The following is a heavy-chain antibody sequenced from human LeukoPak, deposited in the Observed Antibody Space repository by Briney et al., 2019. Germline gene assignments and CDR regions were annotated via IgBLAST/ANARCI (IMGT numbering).Heavy chain of an antibody. CDR1: GVSISNYY. CDR3: ARAKGYTYGRDFYFYYGMDV. J-gene: IGHJ6*02. D-gene: IGHD5-18*01. V-gene: IGHV4-59*13. CDR2: ISYIGNT. Sequence: PSETLSLTCTVSGVSISNYYWSWIRRPPGKGLEWIGYISYIGNTNYSPSLKSRVTISIDTSENQLSLKLSSVTAADTAVYYCARAKGYTYGRDFYFYYGMDVWGQGTTVTVSS.